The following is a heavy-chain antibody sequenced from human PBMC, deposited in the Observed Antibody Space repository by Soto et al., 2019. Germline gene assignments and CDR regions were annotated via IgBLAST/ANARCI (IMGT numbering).Heavy chain of an antibody. CDR2: ISAYNGNT. CDR3: ARVKRYNWNYPDAFDI. V-gene: IGHV1-18*01. Sequence: GASVKVSCKASGYTFTIYGISWVRQAPGQGLEWMGWISAYNGNTNYAQKLQGRVTMTTDTSTSTAYMELRSLRSDDTAVYYCARVKRYNWNYPDAFDIWGQGTMVTVSS. CDR1: GYTFTIYG. D-gene: IGHD1-7*01. J-gene: IGHJ3*02.